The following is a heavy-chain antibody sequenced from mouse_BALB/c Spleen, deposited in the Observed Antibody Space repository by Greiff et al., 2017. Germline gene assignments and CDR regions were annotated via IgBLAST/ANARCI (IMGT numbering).Heavy chain of an antibody. V-gene: IGHV2-6-7*01. Sequence: QVQLKESGPGLVAPSQSLSITCTVSGFSLTGYGVNWVRQPPGKGLEWLGMIWGDGSTDYNSALKSRLSISKDNSKSQVFLKMNSLQTDDTARYYCAREDYYGSSYQFAYWGQGTLVTVSA. CDR3: AREDYYGSSYQFAY. CDR1: GFSLTGYG. CDR2: IWGDGST. J-gene: IGHJ3*01. D-gene: IGHD1-1*01.